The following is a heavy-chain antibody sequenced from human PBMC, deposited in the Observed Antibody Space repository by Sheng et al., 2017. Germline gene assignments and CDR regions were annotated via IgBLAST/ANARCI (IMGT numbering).Heavy chain of an antibody. CDR2: IRSKANSYAT. V-gene: IGHV3-73*02. CDR1: GFTFSGSA. Sequence: EVQLVESGGGLVQPGGSRRNYSCAASGFTFSGSAMHWVRQASGKGLEWVGRIRSKANSYATAYAASVKGRFTISRDDSKNTAYLQMNSLKTEDTAVYYCTRSFCGGDCYEPNWGQGTLVTVSS. CDR3: TRSFCGGDCYEPN. D-gene: IGHD2-21*01. J-gene: IGHJ4*02.